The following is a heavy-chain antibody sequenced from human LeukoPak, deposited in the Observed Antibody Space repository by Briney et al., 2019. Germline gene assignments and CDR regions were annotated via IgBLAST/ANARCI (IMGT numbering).Heavy chain of an antibody. CDR3: ARAGRGFSYGYLDY. CDR1: RFTFSDYY. J-gene: IGHJ4*02. CDR2: TSSSGSTI. V-gene: IGHV3-11*01. Sequence: GGSLRLSCSASRFTFSDYYMSWIRQAPGKGLEWVSCTSSSGSTIYYADSVKGRFAVSRDNAKNSVYLQMNSLRAEDTAVYYCARAGRGFSYGYLDYWGQGTLVTASS. D-gene: IGHD5-18*01.